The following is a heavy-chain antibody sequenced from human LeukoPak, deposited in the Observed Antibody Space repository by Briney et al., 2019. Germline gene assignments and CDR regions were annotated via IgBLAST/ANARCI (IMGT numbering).Heavy chain of an antibody. D-gene: IGHD3-22*01. CDR1: GYTLTDYY. J-gene: IGHJ4*02. V-gene: IGHV1-2*06. CDR2: INPNSGGT. Sequence: ASVKVSCKASGYTLTDYYMHWVRQAPGQGLEWMGRINPNSGGTNYAQKFQGRVTMTRDTTISTVYMELSRLRSDDTAVYYCARVGYYESSGYYEYWGQGTLVTVSS. CDR3: ARVGYYESSGYYEY.